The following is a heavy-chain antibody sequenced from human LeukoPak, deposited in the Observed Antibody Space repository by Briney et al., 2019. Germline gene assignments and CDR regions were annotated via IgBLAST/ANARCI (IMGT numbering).Heavy chain of an antibody. D-gene: IGHD3-9*01. CDR1: GVSTSSYY. CDR2: ISTSGST. V-gene: IGHV4-4*08. Sequence: SETLSLTCTVSGVSTSSYYWNWVRQPAGKGLEWIGHISTSGSTKYNPSLMSRVTISVDTSKNQFSLKLSSVTAADTAVYYCARHEQDYDILTGYYPLYFDYWGQGTLVTVSS. CDR3: ARHEQDYDILTGYYPLYFDY. J-gene: IGHJ4*02.